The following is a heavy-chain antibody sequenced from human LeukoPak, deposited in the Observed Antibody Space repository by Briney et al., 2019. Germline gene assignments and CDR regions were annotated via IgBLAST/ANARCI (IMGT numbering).Heavy chain of an antibody. Sequence: QPGRSLRLSCAGSGFTFRSYAMHWVRQAPGKGLEWVAVISYDGSNKYYADSVKGRFTISRDNSKNTLYLQMNSLRAEDTAVQYCARDTGDSEGGFDYWGQGTLVTVSS. CDR1: GFTFRSYA. V-gene: IGHV3-30*04. J-gene: IGHJ4*02. D-gene: IGHD2-21*02. CDR3: ARDTGDSEGGFDY. CDR2: ISYDGSNK.